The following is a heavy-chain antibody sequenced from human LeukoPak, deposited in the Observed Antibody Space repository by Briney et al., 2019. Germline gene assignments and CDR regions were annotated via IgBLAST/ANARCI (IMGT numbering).Heavy chain of an antibody. D-gene: IGHD3-3*01. V-gene: IGHV3-66*02. Sequence: EGSLRLSCAASGFTVSSNYMSWVRQAPGKGLEWVSVIYSGGSTYYADSVKGRFTISRDNSKNTLYLQMNSLRAEDTAVYYCARSFGVVGNWFDPWGQGTLVTVSS. J-gene: IGHJ5*02. CDR3: ARSFGVVGNWFDP. CDR2: IYSGGST. CDR1: GFTVSSNY.